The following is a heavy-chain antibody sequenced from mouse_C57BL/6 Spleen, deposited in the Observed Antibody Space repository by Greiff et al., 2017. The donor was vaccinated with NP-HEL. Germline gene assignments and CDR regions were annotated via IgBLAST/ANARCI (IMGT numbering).Heavy chain of an antibody. CDR2: INPYNGGT. Sequence: EVQLQQSGPVLVKPGASVKMSCKASGYTFTDYYMNWVKQSHGKSLEWIGVINPYNGGTSYNQKFKGKATLTVDKSSSTAYMELNSLTSEDSAVYYCARNDYSYYAMDYWGQGTSVTVSS. CDR1: GYTFTDYY. J-gene: IGHJ4*01. V-gene: IGHV1-19*01. D-gene: IGHD2-4*01. CDR3: ARNDYSYYAMDY.